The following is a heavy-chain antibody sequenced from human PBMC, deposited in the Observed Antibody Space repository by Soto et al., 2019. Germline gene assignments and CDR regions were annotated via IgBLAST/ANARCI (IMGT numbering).Heavy chain of an antibody. J-gene: IGHJ3*02. Sequence: EVQLLESGGGLVQPGGSLRLSCAASGFTFSSYAMSWVRQAPGKGLEWVSAISGSGGSTYYADSVKGRFTISRDNSKNTLYLQMNSLRAEDTAVYYCAKEIDCSSTSCPEGGAFDIWGQGTMVTVSS. V-gene: IGHV3-23*01. CDR1: GFTFSSYA. D-gene: IGHD2-2*01. CDR2: ISGSGGST. CDR3: AKEIDCSSTSCPEGGAFDI.